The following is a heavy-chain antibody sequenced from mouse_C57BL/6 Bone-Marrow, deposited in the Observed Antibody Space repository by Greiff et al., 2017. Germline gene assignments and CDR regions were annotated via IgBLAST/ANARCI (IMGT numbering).Heavy chain of an antibody. D-gene: IGHD4-1*01. CDR3: ARLGAMYY. Sequence: QVQLKQPGAELVKPGASVKVSCKASGYTFTSYWMHWVKQRPGQGLEWIGRIHPSDSDTNYNQKFKGKATLTVDQSSSTAYMQLNSLTSEDAAVYYCARLGAMYYWGQGTSVTVSS. CDR1: GYTFTSYW. J-gene: IGHJ4*01. CDR2: IHPSDSDT. V-gene: IGHV1-74*01.